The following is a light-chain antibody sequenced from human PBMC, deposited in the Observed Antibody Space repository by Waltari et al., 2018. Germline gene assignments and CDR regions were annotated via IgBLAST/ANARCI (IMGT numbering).Light chain of an antibody. Sequence: QSALTQPASVSGSPGQSITIPRTGTSSDVGSYNLVSWYQQHPGKAPKLMIYEVTKRPSGVSNRFSGSKSGNTASLTISGLQAEDEADYCCCSYAGSTTHVIFGGGTKLTVL. V-gene: IGLV2-23*02. CDR3: CSYAGSTTHVI. J-gene: IGLJ2*01. CDR1: SSDVGSYNL. CDR2: EVT.